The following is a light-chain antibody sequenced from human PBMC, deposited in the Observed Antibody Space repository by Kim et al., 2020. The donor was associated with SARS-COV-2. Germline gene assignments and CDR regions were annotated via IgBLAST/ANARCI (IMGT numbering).Light chain of an antibody. V-gene: IGLV3-19*01. CDR2: GKN. CDR1: SLRNYY. CDR3: NSRDSTTDDLV. J-gene: IGLJ2*01. Sequence: SSELTQDPAVSVALGQTVRITCQGDSLRNYYASWYQQKPGQAPVVVIYGKNNRPSGIPDRFSGSNSGNTASLTITGAQAEDEADYYCNSRDSTTDDLVFGGGTKVTAL.